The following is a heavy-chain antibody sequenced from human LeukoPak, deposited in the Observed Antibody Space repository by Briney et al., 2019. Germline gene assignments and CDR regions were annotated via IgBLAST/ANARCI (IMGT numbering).Heavy chain of an antibody. Sequence: PGGSLRLSCAVSGFPLSSYAMNWVRQAPGKGLEWVSYISSSGSTIYYADSVKGRFTISRDNAKNSLYLQMNSLRAEDTAVYHCVREASGGTKGVSGTFDIWGQGTLVTVSS. V-gene: IGHV3-48*04. CDR3: VREASGGTKGVSGTFDI. D-gene: IGHD6-13*01. J-gene: IGHJ3*02. CDR2: ISSSGSTI. CDR1: GFPLSSYA.